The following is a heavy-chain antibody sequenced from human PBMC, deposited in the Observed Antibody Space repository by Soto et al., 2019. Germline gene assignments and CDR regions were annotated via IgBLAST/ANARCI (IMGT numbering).Heavy chain of an antibody. CDR3: ARSRQRPTVANFDY. J-gene: IGHJ4*01. Sequence: QVQLVESGGGVVQPGRSLRLSCAASGFTFSSYAMHWVRQAPGKGLEWVAVISYDGSNKYYADSVKGRFTISRDNSKNTLYLQMNSLRAEDTAVYYCARSRQRPTVANFDYWGHGTLVTVSS. D-gene: IGHD4-17*01. V-gene: IGHV3-30-3*01. CDR2: ISYDGSNK. CDR1: GFTFSSYA.